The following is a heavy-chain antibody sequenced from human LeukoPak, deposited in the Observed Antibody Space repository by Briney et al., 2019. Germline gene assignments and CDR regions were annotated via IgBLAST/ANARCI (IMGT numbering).Heavy chain of an antibody. CDR2: ISSSSGTI. J-gene: IGHJ6*03. CDR1: RLTFSSYS. D-gene: IGHD2/OR15-2a*01. V-gene: IGHV3-48*04. CDR3: ARDLGLSYYYYMDV. Sequence: PGGSLRLSCAASRLTFSSYSMNWVRQAPGKGLEWVSYISSSSGTIYYADSVKGRFTISRDNAKNSLYLQMNSLRAEDTAVYYCARDLGLSYYYYMDVWGKGTTVTVSS.